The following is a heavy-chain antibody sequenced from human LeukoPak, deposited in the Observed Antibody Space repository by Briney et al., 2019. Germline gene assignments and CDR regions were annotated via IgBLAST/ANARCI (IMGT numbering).Heavy chain of an antibody. CDR2: ISYDGRNK. CDR3: ARERIAAVGTGWFDP. D-gene: IGHD6-13*01. CDR1: GFTFSSYA. V-gene: IGHV3-30*04. J-gene: IGHJ5*02. Sequence: GRSLRLSCAASGFTFSSYAIHWVRQVPGKGLDWVAVISYDGRNKYYADSVKGRFTISRDSSKNTLYLQINSLRAEDTAVYYCARERIAAVGTGWFDPWGQGTLATVSS.